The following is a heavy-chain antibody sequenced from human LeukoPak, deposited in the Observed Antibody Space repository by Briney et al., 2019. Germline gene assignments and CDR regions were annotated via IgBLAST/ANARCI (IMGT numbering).Heavy chain of an antibody. D-gene: IGHD5-18*01. Sequence: PSETLSLTCTVSGGSISSSSYYWGWIRQPPGKGLEWIGSIYYSGSTYYNPSLKSRVTISVDTSKNQFSLKLSSVTAADTAVYYCARARIQLWPRGWFDPWGQGTLVTVSS. CDR3: ARARIQLWPRGWFDP. CDR2: IYYSGST. J-gene: IGHJ5*02. CDR1: GGSISSSSYY. V-gene: IGHV4-39*07.